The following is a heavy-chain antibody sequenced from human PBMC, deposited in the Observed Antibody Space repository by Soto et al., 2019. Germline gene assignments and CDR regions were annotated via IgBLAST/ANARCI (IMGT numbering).Heavy chain of an antibody. J-gene: IGHJ4*02. CDR1: GDSISSSNYY. CDR2: IHYSGRT. V-gene: IGHV4-39*01. Sequence: QLQLQESGPGLVKPSETLSLTCTFSGDSISSSNYYWGWIRQPPGKWLEWIGNIHYSGRTYYNPSSKSGITISVDTSKIQFSLKLSSVTDADTAVYYCATLLGDYVSYWGQGTLVTVSS. CDR3: ATLLGDYVSY. D-gene: IGHD2-21*01.